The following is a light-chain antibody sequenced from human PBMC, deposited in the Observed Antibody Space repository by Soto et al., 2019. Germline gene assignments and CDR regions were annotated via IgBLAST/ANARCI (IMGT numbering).Light chain of an antibody. V-gene: IGLV2-8*01. CDR2: EVS. CDR3: SSYAGVNNLV. CDR1: SSDVGGYYS. Sequence: QSVLTQPPSASGSPGQSVTISCTGTSSDVGGYYSVSWYQQHPGKAPKLIIYEVSKRPAGVPDRFSASKSDNTASLTVSGLQTEDEADYYCSSYAGVNNLVFGGGTKLTVL. J-gene: IGLJ2*01.